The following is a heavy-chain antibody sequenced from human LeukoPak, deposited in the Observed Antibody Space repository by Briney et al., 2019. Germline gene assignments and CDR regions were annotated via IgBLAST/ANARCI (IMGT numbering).Heavy chain of an antibody. CDR1: GGTLSSYA. CDR2: IIPILGIA. J-gene: IGHJ4*02. D-gene: IGHD3-22*01. CDR3: ARDPYYYDSSGYGYFDY. Sequence: SSVKVSCKASGGTLSSYAISWVRQAPGQGLEWMGRIIPILGIANYAQKFQGRVTITADKSTSTAYMELSSLRSEDTAVYYCARDPYYYDSSGYGYFDYWGQGTLVTVSS. V-gene: IGHV1-69*04.